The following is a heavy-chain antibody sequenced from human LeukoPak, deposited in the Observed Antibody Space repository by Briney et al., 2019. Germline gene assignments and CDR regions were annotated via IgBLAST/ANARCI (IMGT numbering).Heavy chain of an antibody. CDR1: GFTFSSYA. J-gene: IGHJ4*02. D-gene: IGHD3-10*01. CDR2: ICGSGGSA. Sequence: PGGSLRLSCAASGFTFSSYAMSWVRQAPGKGLDWVSAICGSGGSAYYADSVKGRFTISRDNSKNTLYLQMNSLRAEDTAVYYCAKAYYYGSGSFDYWGQGTLVTVSS. CDR3: AKAYYYGSGSFDY. V-gene: IGHV3-23*01.